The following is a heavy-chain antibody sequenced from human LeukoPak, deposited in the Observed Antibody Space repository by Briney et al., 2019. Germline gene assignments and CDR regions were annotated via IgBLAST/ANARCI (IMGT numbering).Heavy chain of an antibody. CDR3: AKDRGDYFDY. CDR2: IWYDGSNK. V-gene: IGHV3-33*06. CDR1: GFTFNSYG. Sequence: GRSLRLSCAASGFTFNSYGMHWVRQAPGKGLEWLAVIWYDGSNKYYADSVKGRFTISRDNSKNTLYLQMNSLRAEDTAVYYCAKDRGDYFDYWGQGTLVTVSS. J-gene: IGHJ4*02.